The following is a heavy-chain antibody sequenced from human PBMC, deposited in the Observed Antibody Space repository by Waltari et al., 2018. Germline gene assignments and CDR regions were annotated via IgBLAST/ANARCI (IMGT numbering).Heavy chain of an antibody. CDR3: ATSIRRTTVTPNWFDP. J-gene: IGHJ5*02. V-gene: IGHV1-69-2*01. CDR2: VDPEDGAT. Sequence: EVQLVQSGAEVKKPGATVKISCKVSGYTFTDYYMHWVQQAPGKGLEWMGLVDPEDGATRYAEEFQGRFTRTADTSTDTAYMELSSLGSEDTAVYYCATSIRRTTVTPNWFDPWGQGTLVTVSS. CDR1: GYTFTDYY. D-gene: IGHD4-17*01.